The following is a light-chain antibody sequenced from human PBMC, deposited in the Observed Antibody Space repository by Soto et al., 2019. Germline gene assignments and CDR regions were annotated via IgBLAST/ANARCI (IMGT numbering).Light chain of an antibody. CDR3: QACDDSTRV. CDR1: KGGKEY. J-gene: IGLJ1*01. V-gene: IGLV3-1*01. Sequence: SSELTQPPSVSVSPGQTASITCSGDKGGKEYDCWYQQKAGQSPVLVIYQDFKRPSGIPERCSGSNSANTATLTISETQGLDESDYYSQACDDSTRVFGTGTKLTVL. CDR2: QDF.